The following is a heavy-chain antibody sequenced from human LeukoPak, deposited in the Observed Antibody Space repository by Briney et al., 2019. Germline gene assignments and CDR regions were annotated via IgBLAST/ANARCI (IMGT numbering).Heavy chain of an antibody. Sequence: SETLSLTCTVSGASMKSYYWSWIRQPPGKALEWIGYIFYSGDTNYNPSLKSRVTLSVDTSKNQFSLNLRSVTAADTAVYYCARQPYMLGAYYFDYWDQGTLVTVSS. D-gene: IGHD1-26*01. CDR3: ARQPYMLGAYYFDY. CDR1: GASMKSYY. CDR2: IFYSGDT. J-gene: IGHJ4*02. V-gene: IGHV4-59*08.